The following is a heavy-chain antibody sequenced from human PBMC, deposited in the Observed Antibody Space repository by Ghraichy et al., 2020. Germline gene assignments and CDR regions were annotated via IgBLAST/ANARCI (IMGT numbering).Heavy chain of an antibody. Sequence: SETLSLTCTVSGDSLNNYYWSWIRQAPGKGLEWIGSIYHNGRTKYKPSLKSRVTISVDTSKNQFSLRLTSVTAADTAVFYCARDQEWRASSSGFDPWGQGTLVSVS. V-gene: IGHV4-59*01. CDR3: ARDQEWRASSSGFDP. CDR1: GDSLNNYY. CDR2: IYHNGRT. J-gene: IGHJ5*02. D-gene: IGHD2-2*01.